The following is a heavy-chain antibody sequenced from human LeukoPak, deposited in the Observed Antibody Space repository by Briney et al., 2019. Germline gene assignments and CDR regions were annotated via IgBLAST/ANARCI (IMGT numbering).Heavy chain of an antibody. CDR1: GGTFSSYA. CDR2: IIPIFGTA. D-gene: IGHD6-13*01. CDR3: ARSIAAAGTFGHYFDY. Sequence: GASVKVSCKASGGTFSSYAISWVRQAPGQGLEWMGGIIPIFGTANYAQKFQGRVTITADESAGTAYMELSSLRSEDTAVYYCARSIAAAGTFGHYFDYWGQGTLVTVSS. V-gene: IGHV1-69*13. J-gene: IGHJ4*02.